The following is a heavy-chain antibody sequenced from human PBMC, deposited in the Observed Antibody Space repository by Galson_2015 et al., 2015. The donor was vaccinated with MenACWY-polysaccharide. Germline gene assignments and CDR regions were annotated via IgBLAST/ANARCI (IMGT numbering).Heavy chain of an antibody. CDR3: ARIETGGGSFGWFGP. CDR1: GGSITSHF. D-gene: IGHD3-16*01. Sequence: SETLSLTCAVSGGSITSHFWTWIRQPPGKGLEWIGYMSYSGFTKYNPSLWSRVSTSVDTSKNQFSLRLYSVTGADTAVYYCARIETGGGSFGWFGPWGQGTLVTVSS. V-gene: IGHV4-59*11. J-gene: IGHJ5*02. CDR2: MSYSGFT.